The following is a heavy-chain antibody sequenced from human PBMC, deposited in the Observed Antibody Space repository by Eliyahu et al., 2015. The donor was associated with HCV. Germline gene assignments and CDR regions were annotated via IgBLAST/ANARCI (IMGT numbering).Heavy chain of an antibody. V-gene: IGHV1-3*01. J-gene: IGHJ5*01. CDR3: ARDGIYGSGVRNWFDC. D-gene: IGHD3-10*01. Sequence: QVQLVQSGAEVKKPGASVKVSCKASGYTFIGYAIHWLRQAPGQRLEWMGWINVGRGDTLYSQRFQGRFTVTRDTSASTVYMEVSSLRSEDTSVYYCARDGIYGSGVRNWFDCWGQGTLVTVSS. CDR2: INVGRGDT. CDR1: GYTFIGYA.